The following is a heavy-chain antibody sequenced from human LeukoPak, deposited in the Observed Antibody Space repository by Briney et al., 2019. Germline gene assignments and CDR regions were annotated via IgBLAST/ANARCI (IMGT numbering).Heavy chain of an antibody. V-gene: IGHV3-7*04. CDR3: ARAHYDYVWGSRAYFDY. CDR1: GFTFSSYW. CDR2: IRQDGSEK. Sequence: PGGPLRLSCAASGFTFSSYWMSWVRQAPGKGLEWVANIRQDGSEKYYVDSVKGRSTISRDNAKNSLFLQMNSLRAEDTAFYYCARAHYDYVWGSRAYFDYWGQGILVTVSS. J-gene: IGHJ4*02. D-gene: IGHD3-16*01.